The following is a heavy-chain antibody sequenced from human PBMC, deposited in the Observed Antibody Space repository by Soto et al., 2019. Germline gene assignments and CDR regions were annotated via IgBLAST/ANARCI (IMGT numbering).Heavy chain of an antibody. CDR1: GYSFTSYW. J-gene: IGHJ6*02. D-gene: IGHD2-2*01. Sequence: GESLKISCKGSGYSFTSYWISWVRQMPGKGLEWMGRIDPSDSYTNYSPSFQGHVTISADKSISTAYLQWSSLKASDTAMYYCARLKGYCSSTSCYSFDDRNRYGMDVWGQGTTVTVS. CDR2: IDPSDSYT. V-gene: IGHV5-10-1*01. CDR3: ARLKGYCSSTSCYSFDDRNRYGMDV.